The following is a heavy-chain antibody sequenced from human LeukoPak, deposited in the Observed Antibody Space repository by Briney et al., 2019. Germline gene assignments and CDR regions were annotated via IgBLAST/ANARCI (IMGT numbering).Heavy chain of an antibody. Sequence: PGGSLRLSCAASGFTFSSYWMSWVRQAPGKGLEWVANMKQDGSEKYYVDSVKGRFTISRDNAKNSLYLQMNSLRAEDTAVYYCARDPSYYYDSSGYYPLVYWGQGTLVTVSS. CDR1: GFTFSSYW. CDR3: ARDPSYYYDSSGYYPLVY. CDR2: MKQDGSEK. D-gene: IGHD3-22*01. V-gene: IGHV3-7*01. J-gene: IGHJ4*02.